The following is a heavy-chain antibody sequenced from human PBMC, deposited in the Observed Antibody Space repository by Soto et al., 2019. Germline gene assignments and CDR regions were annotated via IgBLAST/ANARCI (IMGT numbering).Heavy chain of an antibody. D-gene: IGHD2-15*01. CDR3: ARVGRVVVAATYHFDY. Sequence: ASVKVTCKASGYTFTSYGISWVRQAPGQGLEWMGWISAYNGNTNYAQKLRGRVTMTTDTSTSTAYMELRSLRSDDTAVYYCARVGRVVVAATYHFDYWGQGTLVTVSS. V-gene: IGHV1-18*01. J-gene: IGHJ4*02. CDR1: GYTFTSYG. CDR2: ISAYNGNT.